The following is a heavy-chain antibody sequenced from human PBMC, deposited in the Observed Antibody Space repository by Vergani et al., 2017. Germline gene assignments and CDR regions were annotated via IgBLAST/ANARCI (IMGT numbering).Heavy chain of an antibody. V-gene: IGHV1-8*01. D-gene: IGHD4/OR15-4a*01. Sequence: QVQLVQSGAEVKKPGASVKVSCRASGYSFSSYELSWVRQATGQGLEWMGWMNPNSGTTGYAQKFQGRVTMTRNTSINTAYMELSRLSFEDAAVYYCARSTDYPDDYVSSDYFRRTLDVWGKGTTVTVS. CDR1: GYSFSSYE. CDR2: MNPNSGTT. CDR3: ARSTDYPDDYVSSDYFRRTLDV. J-gene: IGHJ6*03.